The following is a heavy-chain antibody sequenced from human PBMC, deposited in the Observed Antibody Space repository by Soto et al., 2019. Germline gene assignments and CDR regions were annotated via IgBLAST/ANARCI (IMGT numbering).Heavy chain of an antibody. V-gene: IGHV5-10-1*01. CDR1: GYSFTSYW. D-gene: IGHD5-12*01. CDR2: IDPSDSYT. CDR3: ARLLRDGYNYYYYGMDV. Sequence: PGESLKISCKGSGYSFTSYWIGWVRQMPGKGLEWMGRIDPSDSYTNYSPSFQGHVTISADKSISTAYLQWSSLKASDTAMYYCARLLRDGYNYYYYGMDVWGQGTTVTVSS. J-gene: IGHJ6*02.